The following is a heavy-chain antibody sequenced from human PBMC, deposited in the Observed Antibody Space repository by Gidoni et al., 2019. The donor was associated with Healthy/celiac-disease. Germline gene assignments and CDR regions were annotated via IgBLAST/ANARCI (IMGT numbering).Heavy chain of an antibody. D-gene: IGHD6-19*01. CDR2: IYPGDSDT. CDR1: GYSFPSYW. J-gene: IGHJ4*02. CDR3: ARLRRDSSGWYGMVDSYFDY. V-gene: IGHV5-51*01. Sequence: EVQLVQSGAEVKKPGESLKISCTGSGYSFPSYWIGWVRQMPGKVLEWMGIIYPGDSDTRYSPSFQGQVTISADKSISTAYLQWSSLKASDTAMYYCARLRRDSSGWYGMVDSYFDYWGQGTLVTVSS.